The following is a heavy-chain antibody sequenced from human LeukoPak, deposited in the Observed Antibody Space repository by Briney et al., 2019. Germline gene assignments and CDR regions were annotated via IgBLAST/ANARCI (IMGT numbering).Heavy chain of an antibody. CDR1: RFTFSNYA. CDR3: AKSAYYDSSGFYREYYFDY. Sequence: GGSLRLSCAASRFTFSNYAMSWVRQAPGKGLEWVSTISGSGGSTYYADSVKGRFTISRDNSKNTLHLQMNSLRAEDTAVYYCAKSAYYDSSGFYREYYFDYWSQGTLVTVSS. V-gene: IGHV3-23*01. CDR2: ISGSGGST. D-gene: IGHD3-22*01. J-gene: IGHJ4*02.